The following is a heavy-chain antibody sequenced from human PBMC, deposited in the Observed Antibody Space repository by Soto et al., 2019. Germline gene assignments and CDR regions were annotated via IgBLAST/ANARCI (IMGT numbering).Heavy chain of an antibody. CDR1: GFTFSSYA. CDR2: ISYDGSNK. D-gene: IGHD6-19*01. J-gene: IGHJ6*02. Sequence: GGSLRLSCAASGFTFSSYAMHWVRQAPGKGLEWVAVISYDGSNKYYADSVKGRFTISRDNSKNTLYLQMNSLRAEDTAVYYCAGSSGWYPPYYYYYGMDVWGQGTTVTVSS. V-gene: IGHV3-30-3*01. CDR3: AGSSGWYPPYYYYYGMDV.